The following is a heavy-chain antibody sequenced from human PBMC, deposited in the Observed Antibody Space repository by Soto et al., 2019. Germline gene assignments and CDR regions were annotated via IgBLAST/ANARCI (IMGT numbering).Heavy chain of an antibody. V-gene: IGHV6-1*01. CDR1: GDSVSSNRVT. D-gene: IGHD2-2*01. Sequence: SLTCVISGDSVSSNRVTWNWIRQSPSRGLEWLGRTYFRSKWYNDYAESVRSRITIDPDTSKNQFSLHLNSVTPEDTAVYYCVRLVGNSWLDFWGQGTLVTVSS. CDR2: TYFRSKWYN. J-gene: IGHJ5*01. CDR3: VRLVGNSWLDF.